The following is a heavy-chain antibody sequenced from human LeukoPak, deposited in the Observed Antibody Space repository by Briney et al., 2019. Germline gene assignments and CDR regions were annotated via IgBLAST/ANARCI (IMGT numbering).Heavy chain of an antibody. D-gene: IGHD2-2*01. CDR3: GRAGPVTKDHFIDV. Sequence: PGGSLRLSCAVSGFTFSNYWMSWARQSPGKVLEWVANIYLDGSRAYYVDSVKGRFTISRDNAENSLFLQMNSLIAEDTAVYYCGRAGPVTKDHFIDVWGKGTTVTVSS. V-gene: IGHV3-7*01. J-gene: IGHJ6*03. CDR2: IYLDGSRA. CDR1: GFTFSNYW.